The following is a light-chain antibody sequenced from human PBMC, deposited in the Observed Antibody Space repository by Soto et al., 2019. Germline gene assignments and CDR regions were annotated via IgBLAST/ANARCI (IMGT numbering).Light chain of an antibody. CDR1: ESVCSN. J-gene: IGKJ1*01. Sequence: EIVITQSPVTLSLSPGERATLSCRASESVCSNLAWYQQKPGQAPRLLIYDASTRATGIPARFSGSGSGTEFTLTISSLQSEDFAVYYCQQYNNWPPGRTFGQGTKVEIK. V-gene: IGKV3-15*01. CDR2: DAS. CDR3: QQYNNWPPGRT.